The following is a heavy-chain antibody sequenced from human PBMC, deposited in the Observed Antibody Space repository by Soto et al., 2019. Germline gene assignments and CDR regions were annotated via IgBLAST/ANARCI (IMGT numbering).Heavy chain of an antibody. CDR2: IHHSGST. Sequence: LSLTCAVSGGSISSSNWWNWVRQPPGKGLEWIGEIHHSGSTNYNPSLKSRVTISVDKSKNQFSLKLNSVTAADTAVYYCARVRQGCSSTSCYFDPWGQGTLVTVSS. CDR3: ARVRQGCSSTSCYFDP. CDR1: GGSISSSNW. D-gene: IGHD2-2*01. V-gene: IGHV4-4*02. J-gene: IGHJ5*02.